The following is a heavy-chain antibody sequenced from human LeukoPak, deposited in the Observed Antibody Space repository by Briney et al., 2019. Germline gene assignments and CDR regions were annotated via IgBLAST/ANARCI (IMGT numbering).Heavy chain of an antibody. D-gene: IGHD5-24*01. Sequence: LSGGSLRLSCAASGFTFSSYAMSWVRQAPGKGLEWVSAISGSGGSTYYADSVKGRFTISRDNSKNTLYLQMNSLRAEDTAVYYCAKYRRGWLQGTLLTDYWGQGTLVTVSS. CDR2: ISGSGGST. J-gene: IGHJ4*02. V-gene: IGHV3-23*01. CDR3: AKYRRGWLQGTLLTDY. CDR1: GFTFSSYA.